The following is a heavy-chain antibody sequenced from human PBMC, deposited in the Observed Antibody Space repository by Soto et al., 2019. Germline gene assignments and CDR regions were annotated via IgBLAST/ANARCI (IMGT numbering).Heavy chain of an antibody. CDR3: ATDWYRSILS. V-gene: IGHV4-39*02. Sequence: PSETLSLSCTVSGGSISSSSYDGGWIRQPPGKGLEWIGSIYYSGSTYYNPSLKSRVTISVDTSKGQFSLKLSSVTAADTALYYCATDWYRSILSWGQGTLVTVSS. J-gene: IGHJ5*02. D-gene: IGHD6-13*01. CDR2: IYYSGST. CDR1: GGSISSSSYD.